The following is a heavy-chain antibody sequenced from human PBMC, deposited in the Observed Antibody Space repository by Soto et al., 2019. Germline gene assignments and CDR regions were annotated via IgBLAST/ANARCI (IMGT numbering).Heavy chain of an antibody. Sequence: PSETLSLTCTVSGDSISGGASFWSWIRLPPGKGLAWIANVYYSGSSYYNPSLKSRLTISVDTTKHQFSLQFKSMTAADSAVYYCAKLSCTSSTCYFPGWFDPWGQGTLVTVSA. J-gene: IGHJ5*02. CDR1: GDSISGGASF. CDR2: VYYSGSS. CDR3: AKLSCTSSTCYFPGWFDP. D-gene: IGHD2-2*01. V-gene: IGHV4-31*03.